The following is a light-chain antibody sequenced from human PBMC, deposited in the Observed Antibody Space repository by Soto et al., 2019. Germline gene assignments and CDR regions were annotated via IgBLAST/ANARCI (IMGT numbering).Light chain of an antibody. J-gene: IGLJ1*01. Sequence: QAVVTQPPSVSGAPGQGVTVSCTGSTSNIGAGSDVHWYQQLPGTAPRLLIRNNNNRPSGVPDRFSGSKSGTSAYLAITGLQPEDEADYYCQSYDTTLSGGYVFGSGTKVTVL. CDR1: TSNIGAGSD. CDR2: NNN. V-gene: IGLV1-40*01. CDR3: QSYDTTLSGGYV.